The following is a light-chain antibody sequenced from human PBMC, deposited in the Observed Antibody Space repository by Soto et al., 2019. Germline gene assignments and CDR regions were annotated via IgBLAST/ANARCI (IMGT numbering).Light chain of an antibody. CDR3: QQYGTSPFT. V-gene: IGKV3-20*01. CDR2: GSS. CDR1: QSVSSNY. J-gene: IGKJ2*01. Sequence: EIVLTQSPDTLSFSPGDRATLSCRASQSVSSNYVAWYQQKPGQAPRLLTHGSSSRATGVPDRFSGRGSGTTFTLVISRLEPEDFAVYYCQQYGTSPFTFGQGTKVDIK.